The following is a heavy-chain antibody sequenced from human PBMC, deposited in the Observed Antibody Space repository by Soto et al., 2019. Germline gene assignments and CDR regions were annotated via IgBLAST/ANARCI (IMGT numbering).Heavy chain of an antibody. D-gene: IGHD3-22*01. J-gene: IGHJ4*02. V-gene: IGHV1-18*01. CDR2: ISAHNGNT. CDR3: ARKRVYYYDSSGDFDY. CDR1: GYDFTTYG. Sequence: GASVKVSCKGSGYDFTTYGITWVRQAPGQGLEWMAWISAHNGNTDYAQKLQGRVTVTRDTSTSTAYMELRSLRSDDTAVYYCARKRVYYYDSSGDFDYWGQGTLVTVSS.